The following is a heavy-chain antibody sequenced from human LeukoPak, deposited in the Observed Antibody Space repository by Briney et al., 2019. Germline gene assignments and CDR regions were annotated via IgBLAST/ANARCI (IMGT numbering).Heavy chain of an antibody. CDR2: ISAYNGNT. J-gene: IGHJ4*02. CDR3: ARVPPPLGYCSSTSCPFDY. D-gene: IGHD2-2*01. Sequence: ASVKVSCKASGYTFTSYGISWVRQAPGQGLEWMGWISAYNGNTNYAQKLQGRVTMTTDTSTSTAYMELRSLRSDDTAVYYSARVPPPLGYCSSTSCPFDYWGQGTLVTVSS. CDR1: GYTFTSYG. V-gene: IGHV1-18*04.